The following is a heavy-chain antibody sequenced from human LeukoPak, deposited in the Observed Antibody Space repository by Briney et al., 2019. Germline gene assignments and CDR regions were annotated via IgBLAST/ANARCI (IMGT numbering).Heavy chain of an antibody. Sequence: GGSLRPSCAASGFTFSSYSMNWVRQAPGKGLDWVSYISSTGTTMYYADSVKGRFTISRDNATNSLYLQMNSLRDEDTAVYYCAVEGYCSGGSGYTNWFDPWGQGTLITVSS. D-gene: IGHD2-15*01. CDR3: AVEGYCSGGSGYTNWFDP. V-gene: IGHV3-48*02. CDR2: ISSTGTTM. J-gene: IGHJ5*02. CDR1: GFTFSSYS.